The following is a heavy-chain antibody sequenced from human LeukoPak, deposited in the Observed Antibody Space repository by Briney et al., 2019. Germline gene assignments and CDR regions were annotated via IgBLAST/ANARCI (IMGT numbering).Heavy chain of an antibody. Sequence: SETLSLTCTVSGASISIYYWSWIRQPPGKGLEWIGYISYSGSTNYKTSLKSRVTISVDTAKNQLPLKLNSMTAADTAVYYCARDQGAMVRGVTAFDYWGQGTLVTVSS. V-gene: IGHV4-59*01. CDR3: ARDQGAMVRGVTAFDY. D-gene: IGHD3-10*01. CDR2: ISYSGST. J-gene: IGHJ4*02. CDR1: GASISIYY.